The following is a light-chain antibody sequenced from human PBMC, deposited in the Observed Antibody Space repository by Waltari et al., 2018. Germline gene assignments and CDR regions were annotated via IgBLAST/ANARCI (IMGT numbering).Light chain of an antibody. CDR2: EDY. V-gene: IGLV6-57*01. CDR1: SGGIASNY. Sequence: NFMLTQPHSVSESPGKTVTISCTRSSGGIASNYVQWYQPRPGSSPTTLIFEDYRRHSWVPDRFSGSIYSSSNSASLSISGLQTEDEADYYCQSFDSXXXVFGGGTKLTVL. J-gene: IGLJ3*02. CDR3: QSFDSXXXV.